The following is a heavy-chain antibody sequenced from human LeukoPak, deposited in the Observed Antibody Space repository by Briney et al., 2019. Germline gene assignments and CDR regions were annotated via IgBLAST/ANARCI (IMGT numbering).Heavy chain of an antibody. J-gene: IGHJ4*02. V-gene: IGHV4-34*01. CDR1: GGSFSGYY. CDR2: INHSGST. Sequence: PSETLSLTCAVYGGSFSGYYWSWIRQPPGKGLEWIGEINHSGSTNYNPSLKNRVTISVDTSKNQFSLKLSSVTAADTAVYYCAKAPAIFIAAALATFDYWGQGTLVTVSS. D-gene: IGHD6-13*01. CDR3: AKAPAIFIAAALATFDY.